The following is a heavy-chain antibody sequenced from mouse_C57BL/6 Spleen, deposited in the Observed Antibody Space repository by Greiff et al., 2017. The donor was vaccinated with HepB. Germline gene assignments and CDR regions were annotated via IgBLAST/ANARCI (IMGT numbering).Heavy chain of an antibody. Sequence: EVQVVESGGGLVKPGGSLKLSCAASGFTFSSYAMSWVRQTPEKRLEWVATISDGGSYTYYPDNVKGRFTISRDNAKNNLYLQMSHLKSEDTAMYYCARDQTGTEGYAMDYWGQGTSVTVSS. D-gene: IGHD4-1*01. V-gene: IGHV5-4*01. J-gene: IGHJ4*01. CDR2: ISDGGSYT. CDR3: ARDQTGTEGYAMDY. CDR1: GFTFSSYA.